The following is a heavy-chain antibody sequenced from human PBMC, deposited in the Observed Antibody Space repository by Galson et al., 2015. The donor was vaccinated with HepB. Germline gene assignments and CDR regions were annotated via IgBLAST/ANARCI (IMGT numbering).Heavy chain of an antibody. V-gene: IGHV3-74*01. D-gene: IGHD4-11*01. CDR3: ARSIYSDSRFDF. J-gene: IGHJ4*02. CDR1: GFPFSTSY. Sequence: SLRLSCAAFGFPFSTSYMHWVRQDPGKGLVWVSRMNSDGSDTTYADSVKGRFTISRDNVKNTLFLQMNSLRVEDTAVYYCARSIYSDSRFDFWGQGTLLTVSS. CDR2: MNSDGSDT.